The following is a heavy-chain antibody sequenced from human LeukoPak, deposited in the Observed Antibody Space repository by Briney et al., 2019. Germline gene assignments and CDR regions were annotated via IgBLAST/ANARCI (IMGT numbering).Heavy chain of an antibody. CDR2: IYSDGST. Sequence: GGSLRLSCVASGLTVSGNYMSWVRQAPGKGLQWVSVIYSDGSTYYADSVKGRFTISRDNSKNTLYLQMNSLRAEDTAVYYCARQRAFDIWGQGTMVTVSS. CDR1: GLTVSGNY. J-gene: IGHJ3*02. V-gene: IGHV3-66*04. CDR3: ARQRAFDI.